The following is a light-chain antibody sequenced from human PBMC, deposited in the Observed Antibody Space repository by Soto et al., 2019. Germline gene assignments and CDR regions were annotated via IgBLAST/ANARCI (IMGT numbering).Light chain of an antibody. CDR2: EVT. CDR1: NSDVGGYDY. J-gene: IGLJ1*01. V-gene: IGLV2-14*01. CDR3: SSYTNINTRACV. Sequence: QSALTQPPSASGSPGQSVTISCTGTNSDVGGYDYVSWYQQYPGKAPKLIIYEVTDRPSGVSNRFSGSKSGNTASLTISGLQAEDEAEYYCSSYTNINTRACVFGTGTKLTVL.